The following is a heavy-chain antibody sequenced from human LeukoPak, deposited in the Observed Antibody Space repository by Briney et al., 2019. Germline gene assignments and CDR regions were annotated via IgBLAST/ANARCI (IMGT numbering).Heavy chain of an antibody. V-gene: IGHV1-3*01. CDR2: INAGNGNT. CDR3: ARDTMPITMVRGVIIPSPEGAFDI. D-gene: IGHD3-10*01. J-gene: IGHJ3*02. CDR1: GYTFSSYV. Sequence: ASVKVSCKASGYTFSSYVMHWVRQAPGQRLEWMGWINAGNGNTKYSQKFQSRVTITRDTSASTAYMELSSLRSEDTAVYYCARDTMPITMVRGVIIPSPEGAFDIWGQGTMVTVSS.